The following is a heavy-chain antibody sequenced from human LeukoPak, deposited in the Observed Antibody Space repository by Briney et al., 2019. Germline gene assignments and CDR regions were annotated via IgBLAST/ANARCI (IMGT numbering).Heavy chain of an antibody. CDR1: GFTFRSYW. J-gene: IGHJ4*02. D-gene: IGHD6-19*01. V-gene: IGHV3-7*03. CDR2: IKQGGSEE. CDR3: ARSSGWRDYFDY. Sequence: GGSLRLSCAASGFTFRSYWMSWVRQAPGKGLEWVANIKQGGSEEYYVDSVKGRFTVSRDNAKKSLYLQMNSLRPEDTAVYYCARSSGWRDYFDYWGQGTLVTVSS.